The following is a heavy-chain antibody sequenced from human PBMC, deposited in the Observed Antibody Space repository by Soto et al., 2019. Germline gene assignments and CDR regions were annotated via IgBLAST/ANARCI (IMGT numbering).Heavy chain of an antibody. CDR2: IYFSGST. CDR3: ARDVWLTGDILAY. Sequence: SETLSLTCTVSGVSIISGDYYWILIRQPPGKGLEWIGYIYFSGSTYYNPSLKSRLTISLDTSKNQFSLKLSSVTAADTAMYYWARDVWLTGDILAYWGQGTLVT. J-gene: IGHJ4*02. CDR1: GVSIISGDYY. D-gene: IGHD3-9*01. V-gene: IGHV4-30-4*01.